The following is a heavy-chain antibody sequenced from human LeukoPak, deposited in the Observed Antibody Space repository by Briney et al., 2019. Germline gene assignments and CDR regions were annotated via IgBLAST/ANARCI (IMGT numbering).Heavy chain of an antibody. Sequence: PGGSLRLSCAASGFTFSSYAMHWVRQAPGKGLEWVAVTSYDGSNKYYADSVRGRFTISRDNSKNTLYLQMNSLRAEDTAVYYCARDLDTAMVSLDYWGQGTLVTVSS. CDR3: ARDLDTAMVSLDY. D-gene: IGHD5-18*01. V-gene: IGHV3-30-3*01. CDR2: TSYDGSNK. J-gene: IGHJ4*02. CDR1: GFTFSSYA.